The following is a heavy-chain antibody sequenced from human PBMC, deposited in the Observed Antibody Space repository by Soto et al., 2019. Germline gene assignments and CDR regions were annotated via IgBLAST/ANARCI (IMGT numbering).Heavy chain of an antibody. V-gene: IGHV5-51*01. Sequence: GESLKISCKGSGYNFTTFWIGWVRQMPGKGVEWMGIIYPGDSETKYSPDFEGQVTISADRSTNTAYLQWRSLRASDTAMYYCARLGFPGAIYFDSWGLGTLVTVSS. J-gene: IGHJ4*02. CDR3: ARLGFPGAIYFDS. CDR2: IYPGDSET. CDR1: GYNFTTFW.